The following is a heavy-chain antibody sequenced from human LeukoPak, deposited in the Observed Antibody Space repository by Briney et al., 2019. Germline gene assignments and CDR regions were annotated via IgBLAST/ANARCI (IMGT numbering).Heavy chain of an antibody. CDR1: GYSFTSYW. J-gene: IGHJ1*01. CDR3: ARHEGFCSSTSCYGYFQH. D-gene: IGHD2-2*01. V-gene: IGHV5-51*01. Sequence: GESLKISCNGSGYSFTSYWIGWVRQMPGKGLEWMGIIYPGDSDTRYSPSFQGQVTISADKSISTAYLQWSSLKASDTAMYYCARHEGFCSSTSCYGYFQHWGQGTLVTVSS. CDR2: IYPGDSDT.